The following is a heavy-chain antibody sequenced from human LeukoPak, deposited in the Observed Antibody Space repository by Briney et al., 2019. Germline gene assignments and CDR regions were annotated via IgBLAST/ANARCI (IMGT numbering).Heavy chain of an antibody. D-gene: IGHD2-2*02. CDR1: GFTFSNAW. J-gene: IGHJ6*02. CDR3: ATLDIVVVPAAIQHYYGMDV. V-gene: IGHV3-15*01. CDR2: IKGKTDGGTT. Sequence: GGSLRLSCAASGFTFSNAWMSWVRQAPGKGLEWVGRIKGKTDGGTTDYAAPVKGRFTISRDDSKNTLYLQMNSLKTEDTAVYYCATLDIVVVPAAIQHYYGMDVWGQGTTVTVSS.